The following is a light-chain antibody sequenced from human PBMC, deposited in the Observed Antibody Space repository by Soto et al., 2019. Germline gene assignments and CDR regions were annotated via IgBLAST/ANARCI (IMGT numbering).Light chain of an antibody. CDR2: GAS. J-gene: IGKJ2*01. CDR3: QQYNNWPPYT. CDR1: QSVGSS. Sequence: EVVMTQSPATLSVSPGERATLSCRASQSVGSSLAWYQQKPGQAPRLLIYGASTRATGIPARFSGSGSGTEFTLTISSLQSEDFAVYSCQQYNNWPPYTFGQGTKLEIK. V-gene: IGKV3-15*01.